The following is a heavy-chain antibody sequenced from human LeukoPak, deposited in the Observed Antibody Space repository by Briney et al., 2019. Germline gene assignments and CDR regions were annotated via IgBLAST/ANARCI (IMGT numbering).Heavy chain of an antibody. CDR3: ARAHYCSGGSCYLDY. CDR1: GFTFSSYS. CDR2: ISSSSSYI. D-gene: IGHD2-15*01. V-gene: IGHV3-21*01. Sequence: PGGSLRLSCAASGFTFSSYSMNWVRQAPGKGLEWVSSISSSSSYIYYADSVKGRSTISRDNAKNSLYLQMNSLRAEDTAVYYCARAHYCSGGSCYLDYWGQGTLVTVSS. J-gene: IGHJ4*02.